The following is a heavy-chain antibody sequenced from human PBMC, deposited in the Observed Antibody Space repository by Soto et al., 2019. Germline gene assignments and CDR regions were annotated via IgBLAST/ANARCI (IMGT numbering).Heavy chain of an antibody. CDR2: INAGNGNT. CDR3: ARAQSLEVATL. Sequence: QVQLVQSGAEVKKPGASVKVSCKASGYTFTSYAMLWVRQAPGQRLEWMGWINAGNGNTKYSQKFQGRVTITRDTSASTAYMELSSLRSEATAVYYCARAQSLEVATLWGQGTLVTVSS. D-gene: IGHD5-12*01. J-gene: IGHJ4*02. V-gene: IGHV1-3*01. CDR1: GYTFTSYA.